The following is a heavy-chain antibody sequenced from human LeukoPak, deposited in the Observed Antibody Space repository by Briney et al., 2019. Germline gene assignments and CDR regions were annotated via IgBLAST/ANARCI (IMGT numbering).Heavy chain of an antibody. Sequence: GGSPRLSCTGSRFTFSNYTFTWVRQAPGKGLEWVSSISDSGSFIYYADSVTGRFTVSRDNARKSLYLQMDSLRAEDTAVYYCARLGCGGGNCPKAGRAVGGYWGQGTLVTVSS. CDR3: ARLGCGGGNCPKAGRAVGGY. CDR2: ISDSGSFI. CDR1: RFTFSNYT. J-gene: IGHJ4*02. D-gene: IGHD2-21*01. V-gene: IGHV3-21*01.